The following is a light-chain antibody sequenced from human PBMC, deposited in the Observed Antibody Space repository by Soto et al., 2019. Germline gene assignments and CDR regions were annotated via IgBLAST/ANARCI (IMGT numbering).Light chain of an antibody. CDR2: DAS. CDR1: QSVSSY. J-gene: IGKJ1*01. Sequence: EIVLTQSPATLSLSPGERATLSCRASQSVSSYLAWYQQKPGQAPRLLIYDASNRVTGIPARFSGSGSGTDFTLTISSLEPEDFAVYYCQQRSHWPPWTFGQGTQVEIK. CDR3: QQRSHWPPWT. V-gene: IGKV3-11*01.